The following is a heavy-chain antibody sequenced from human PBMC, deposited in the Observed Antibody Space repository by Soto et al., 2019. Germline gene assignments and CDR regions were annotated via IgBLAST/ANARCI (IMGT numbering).Heavy chain of an antibody. J-gene: IGHJ4*02. CDR2: MNPNSGNT. CDR1: GYTFTSYD. D-gene: IGHD1-7*01. V-gene: IGHV1-8*01. Sequence: ASVKVSCKASGYTFTSYDINWVRQATGQGLEWMGWMNPNSGNTGYAQKLQGRVTMTRNTSISTAYMELSSLRSEDTAVYYCARGLRGFWLELRFDYWGQGTLVTVSS. CDR3: ARGLRGFWLELRFDY.